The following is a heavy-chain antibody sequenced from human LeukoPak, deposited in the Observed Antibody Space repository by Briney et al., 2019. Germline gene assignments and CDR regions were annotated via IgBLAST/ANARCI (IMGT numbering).Heavy chain of an antibody. CDR1: GGTFSSYA. Sequence: GASVKVSCKASGGTFSSYAISWVRQAPGQGLEWMGGIIPIFGTANYAQKFQGRVTITADESTSTAYMELSSLRSEDTAVYYCARAKSTRRLRTDRGDYFDYWGQGTLVTVSS. V-gene: IGHV1-69*13. CDR3: ARAKSTRRLRTDRGDYFDY. J-gene: IGHJ4*02. D-gene: IGHD5-24*01. CDR2: IIPIFGTA.